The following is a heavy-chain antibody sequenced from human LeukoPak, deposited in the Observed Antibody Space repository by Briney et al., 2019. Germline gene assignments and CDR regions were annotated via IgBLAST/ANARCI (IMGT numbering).Heavy chain of an antibody. CDR2: IWYDGSNK. V-gene: IGHV3-33*06. J-gene: IGHJ4*02. D-gene: IGHD2-21*02. Sequence: PGRSLRLSCAASGFTFSSYGMHWVRQAPGKGLEWVAVIWYDGSNKYYADSVKGRFTISRDNSKNTLYLQMNGLRAEDTAVYYCAKDLGYCGGDCYSFIDYWGQGTLVTVSS. CDR1: GFTFSSYG. CDR3: AKDLGYCGGDCYSFIDY.